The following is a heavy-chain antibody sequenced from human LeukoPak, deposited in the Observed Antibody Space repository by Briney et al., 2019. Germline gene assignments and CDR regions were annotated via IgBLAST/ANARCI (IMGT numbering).Heavy chain of an antibody. CDR2: INHSGST. D-gene: IGHD3-9*01. CDR3: ARGAHYDILTGSPLYYYFDY. J-gene: IGHJ4*02. V-gene: IGHV4-34*01. CDR1: GASITSTLYY. Sequence: SETLSLTCAVSGASITSTLYYWSWIRQPPGKGLEWIGEINHSGSTNYNPSLKSRVTISVDTSKNQFSLKLSSVTAADTAVYYCARGAHYDILTGSPLYYYFDYWGQGTLVTVSS.